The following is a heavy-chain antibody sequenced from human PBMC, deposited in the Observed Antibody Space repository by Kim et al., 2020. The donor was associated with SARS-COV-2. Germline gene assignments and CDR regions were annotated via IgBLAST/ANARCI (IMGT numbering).Heavy chain of an antibody. CDR3: ARGWGLLPGD. CDR1: GGSVSSGSYY. D-gene: IGHD3-22*01. Sequence: SETLSLTCTVSGGSVSSGSYYWSWIRQPPGKGLEWIGYIYYSGSTNYNPSLKSRVTISVDTSKNQFSLKLSSVTAADTAVYYCARGWGLLPGDWGQGTLVTVSS. CDR2: IYYSGST. J-gene: IGHJ4*02. V-gene: IGHV4-61*01.